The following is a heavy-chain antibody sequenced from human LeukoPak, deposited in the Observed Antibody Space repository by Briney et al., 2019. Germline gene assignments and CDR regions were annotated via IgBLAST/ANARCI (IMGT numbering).Heavy chain of an antibody. D-gene: IGHD3-22*01. J-gene: IGHJ4*02. CDR1: GYTFKDYY. Sequence: GASVKVSCKASGYTFKDYYIYWVRQAPGQGLEYMGWVNPNRGGTNYAQKFQGRVTMTRDTSISTAYMELSRLRSDDTAVYYCARATEGGYHYWGQGTLVTVSS. V-gene: IGHV1-2*02. CDR2: VNPNRGGT. CDR3: ARATEGGYHY.